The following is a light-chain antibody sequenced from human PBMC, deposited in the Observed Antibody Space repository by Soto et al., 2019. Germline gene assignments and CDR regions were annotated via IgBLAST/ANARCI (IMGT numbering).Light chain of an antibody. Sequence: QSALTQPASVSGSPGQSITISCIGTSSDIGIYNLVSWYQQHPGKAPKLMIYGATTRPSGISDRFSGSRSGNTASLTISGLQAEDEGDYYCCSYAGRSTYVFGTGTKVTVL. CDR1: SSDIGIYNL. V-gene: IGLV2-23*01. CDR2: GAT. J-gene: IGLJ1*01. CDR3: CSYAGRSTYV.